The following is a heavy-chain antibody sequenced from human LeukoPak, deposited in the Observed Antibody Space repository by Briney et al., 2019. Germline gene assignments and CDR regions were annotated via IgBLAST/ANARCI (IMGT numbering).Heavy chain of an antibody. CDR1: GGSISSGGYY. J-gene: IGHJ2*01. CDR2: IYYSGST. V-gene: IGHV4-31*03. D-gene: IGHD3-10*01. CDR3: AREGSGIHYNPYWYFDL. Sequence: SSETLSLTCTVSGGSISSGGYYWSWIRQHPGKGLEWIGYIYYSGSTYYNPSLTSRVTISVDTSKNQFFLKLSSVTAADTAVYYCAREGSGIHYNPYWYFDLWGRGTLVTVSS.